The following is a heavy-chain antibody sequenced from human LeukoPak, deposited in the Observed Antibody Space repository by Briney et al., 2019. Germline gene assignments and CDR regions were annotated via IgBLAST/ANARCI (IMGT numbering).Heavy chain of an antibody. J-gene: IGHJ4*02. V-gene: IGHV3-7*03. Sequence: GGSLRLSCEASGFTFRNYWMSWVRQAPGKGLEWGANIRDDGSEKYYVDSVKGRFTISRDNAKNSLYLQMNSLRAEDTAVYYCAKDYVVNYWGQGTLVTVSS. CDR1: GFTFRNYW. CDR2: IRDDGSEK. CDR3: AKDYVVNY. D-gene: IGHD2-15*01.